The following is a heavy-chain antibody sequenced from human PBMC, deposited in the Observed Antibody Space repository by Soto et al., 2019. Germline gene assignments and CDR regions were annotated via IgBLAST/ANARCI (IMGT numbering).Heavy chain of an antibody. CDR2: IYYSGST. Sequence: SEAVSLTCTVSVGSISSGDYYWSWIRQPPGKGLEWIGYIYYSGSTYYNPSLKSRVTISVDTSKNQFSLKLSSVTAADTAVYYCAREDSSGYGRFDSWGQGTVVTVSS. V-gene: IGHV4-30-4*01. CDR1: VGSISSGDYY. CDR3: AREDSSGYGRFDS. D-gene: IGHD3-22*01. J-gene: IGHJ4*02.